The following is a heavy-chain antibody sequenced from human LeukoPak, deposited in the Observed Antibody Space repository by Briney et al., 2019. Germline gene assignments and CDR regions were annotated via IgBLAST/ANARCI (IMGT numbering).Heavy chain of an antibody. CDR3: ARRTDPYYSNYVHFDY. Sequence: GESLKISCKGSGYSFTSYWIGWVRQMPGKGLEWMGIIYPGDSDTRYSPPFQGQVTISADKSISTAYLQWSSLKASDTAMYYCARRTDPYYSNYVHFDYWGQGTLVTVSS. V-gene: IGHV5-51*01. CDR2: IYPGDSDT. J-gene: IGHJ4*02. CDR1: GYSFTSYW. D-gene: IGHD4-11*01.